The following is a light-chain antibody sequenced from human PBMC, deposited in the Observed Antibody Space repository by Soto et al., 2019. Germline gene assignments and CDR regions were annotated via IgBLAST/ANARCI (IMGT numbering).Light chain of an antibody. CDR3: QQYGNSPFT. V-gene: IGKV3-20*01. CDR2: GAS. CDR1: QSVSRNF. Sequence: ENLLTQSPGTLSLSPGERATLSCRASQSVSRNFLAWYHQKPGQAPRLLIHGASSRVNGIPDRFSGSGFGTDFTLTISRLEPEDLAVYYCQQYGNSPFTFGGGTRVTIK. J-gene: IGKJ4*01.